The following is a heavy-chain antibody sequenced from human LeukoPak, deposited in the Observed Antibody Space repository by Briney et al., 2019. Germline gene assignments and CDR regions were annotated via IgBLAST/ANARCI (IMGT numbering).Heavy chain of an antibody. V-gene: IGHV1-18*01. Sequence: ASVKVSCKASGYTFTSYGISWVRQAPGQGLEWMGWISAYNGNTNYAQKLQGRVTMTTDTSTSTAYMELRSLRSDDTAVYYCARDSSTVTTYPFYYFDYWGQGTLVTVSS. CDR2: ISAYNGNT. D-gene: IGHD4-17*01. J-gene: IGHJ4*02. CDR3: ARDSSTVTTYPFYYFDY. CDR1: GYTFTSYG.